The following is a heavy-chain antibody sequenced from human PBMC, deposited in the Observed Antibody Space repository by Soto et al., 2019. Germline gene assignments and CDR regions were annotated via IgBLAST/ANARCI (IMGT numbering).Heavy chain of an antibody. D-gene: IGHD6-13*01. CDR2: ISYGGNNK. CDR3: AKEEFEAGRGHFGC. CDR1: GFTFSISG. Sequence: QVQVVESGGGVVQPGGSLRLSCAASGFTFSISGMHWVRQAAGKRLEWMAMISYGGNNKYYADSVKGRFTISRDISESTLYLQMNSLRTEDTAVYYCAKEEFEAGRGHFGCWGQGTLVSVSS. J-gene: IGHJ4*02. V-gene: IGHV3-30*18.